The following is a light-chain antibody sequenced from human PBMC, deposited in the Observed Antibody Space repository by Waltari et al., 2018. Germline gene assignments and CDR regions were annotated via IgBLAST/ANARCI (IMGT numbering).Light chain of an antibody. J-gene: IGLJ2*01. CDR3: SSYTTSSTLV. CDR2: DLN. CDR1: NSDIGGYNF. V-gene: IGLV2-14*03. Sequence: QSALTQPASVSGSPGQSITIPCPGSNSDIGGYNFVSWYQQHPGKAPKLMIYDLNKRPSGVSNRFSASKSGKTASLTISGLQAEDEANYYCSSYTTSSTLVFGGGTKVTVL.